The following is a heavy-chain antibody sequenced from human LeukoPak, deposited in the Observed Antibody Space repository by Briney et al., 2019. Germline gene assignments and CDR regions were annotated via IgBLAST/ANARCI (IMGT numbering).Heavy chain of an antibody. J-gene: IGHJ3*02. CDR1: GFTFSSYA. CDR3: ARGSFDI. CDR2: LNTGETT. Sequence: GGSLRLSCAASGFTFSSYAMSWVRQAPGKGLEWVSCLNTGETTFCADSVKGRFTISRDISKNTLFLQMNSLRDEDTAVYYCARGSFDIWGHGTMVTVS. V-gene: IGHV3-23*01. D-gene: IGHD3-16*01.